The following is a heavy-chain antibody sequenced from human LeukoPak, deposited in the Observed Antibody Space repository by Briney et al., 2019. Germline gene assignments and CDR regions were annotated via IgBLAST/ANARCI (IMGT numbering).Heavy chain of an antibody. D-gene: IGHD3-22*01. CDR1: GGTFSSYA. Sequence: SVKVSCKASGGTFSSYAISWVRQAPGQGLEWMGGIIPIFGTANYAQKFQGRVTITADESTSTAYMELSSLRSEDTAVYYCARGRPEYYDSSGYYYYYYMDVWGKGTTVTISS. V-gene: IGHV1-69*13. CDR3: ARGRPEYYDSSGYYYYYYMDV. CDR2: IIPIFGTA. J-gene: IGHJ6*03.